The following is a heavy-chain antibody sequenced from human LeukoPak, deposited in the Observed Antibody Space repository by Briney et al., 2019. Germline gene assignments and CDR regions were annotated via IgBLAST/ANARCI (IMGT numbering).Heavy chain of an antibody. J-gene: IGHJ3*02. D-gene: IGHD6-13*01. V-gene: IGHV4-59*01. CDR1: GGSISSYY. CDR2: IYYSGST. CDR3: ARARNIAAAGTYAFDI. Sequence: SETLSLTCTVSGGSISSYYWSWIRQPPGKGLEWIGYIYYSGSTNYNPSLKSRATISVDTSKNQFSLKLSSVTAADTAVYYCARARNIAAAGTYAFDIWGQGTMVTVSS.